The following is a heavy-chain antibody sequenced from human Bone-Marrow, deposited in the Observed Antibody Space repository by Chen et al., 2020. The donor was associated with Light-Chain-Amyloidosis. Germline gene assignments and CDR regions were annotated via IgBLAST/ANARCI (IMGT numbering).Heavy chain of an antibody. CDR1: GYPFTGYY. CDR2: INPNSGGT. V-gene: IGHV1-2*04. D-gene: IGHD4-17*01. CDR3: ARGEVTTSFYYYGMDV. Sequence: QVQLVQSGAEVKKPGASVKVSCKASGYPFTGYYMHWVRQAPGQGLEWMGWINPNSGGTNYAQKFQGWVTMTRDTSISTAYMELSRLRSDDTAVYYCARGEVTTSFYYYGMDVWGQGTTVTVSS. J-gene: IGHJ6*02.